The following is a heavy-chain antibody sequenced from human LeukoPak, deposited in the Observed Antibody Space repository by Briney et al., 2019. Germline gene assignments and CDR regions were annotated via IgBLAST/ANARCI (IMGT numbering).Heavy chain of an antibody. D-gene: IGHD3-22*01. CDR3: AKAVPDSSGHYYNYH. J-gene: IGHJ4*02. CDR1: GFTFSSSA. V-gene: IGHV3-23*01. CDR2: IGDTGVIR. Sequence: GGSLRLSCATSGFTFSSSAMSWVRQAPGKGLEWVSAIGDTGVIRVYADSVKGRFTISRDNSKNTLYLQMDSLRVEDTAVYYCAKAVPDSSGHYYNYHWGQGTLVTVSS.